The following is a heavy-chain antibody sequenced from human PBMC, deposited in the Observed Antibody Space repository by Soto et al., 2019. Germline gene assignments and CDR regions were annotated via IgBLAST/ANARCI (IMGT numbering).Heavy chain of an antibody. V-gene: IGHV3-23*01. J-gene: IGHJ6*03. D-gene: IGHD3-10*01. CDR2: ICDNGSNT. CDR3: ASRSIRGVINYYYYYMDV. CDR1: GFSFSSYA. Sequence: GGSLRLSCTASGFSFSSYAMYWFRQPPGKGLEWVSAICDNGSNTYYADSVKGRFTISRDNSKNTLYLQMNSLRAEDTAVYYCASRSIRGVINYYYYYMDVWGKGTTVTVSS.